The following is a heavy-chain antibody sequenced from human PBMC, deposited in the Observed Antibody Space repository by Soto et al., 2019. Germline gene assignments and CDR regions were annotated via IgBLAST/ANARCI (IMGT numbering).Heavy chain of an antibody. V-gene: IGHV4-39*01. CDR1: GASLSSSSYY. CDR2: IYYSGST. CDR3: ARHGGGYGDYVGDYGMDV. Sequence: PSETLSLTCTVSGASLSSSSYYWGWIRQPPGKGLEWIGSIYYSGSTYYNPSLKSRVTISVDTSKNQFSLKLSSVTAADTAVYYCARHGGGYGDYVGDYGMDVWGQGTTVTVSS. D-gene: IGHD4-17*01. J-gene: IGHJ6*02.